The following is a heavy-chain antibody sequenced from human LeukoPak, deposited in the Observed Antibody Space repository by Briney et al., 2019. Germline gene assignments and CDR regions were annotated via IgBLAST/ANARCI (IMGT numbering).Heavy chain of an antibody. Sequence: KPGESLKIPCKGSGYSFTSYWIGWVRQMPGKGLEWMGIIYPGDSDTRYSPSFQGQVTISADKSISTAYLQWSSLKASDTAMYYCARPLNSDTYYDFWSGYSDAFDIWGQGTMVTVSS. CDR2: IYPGDSDT. CDR3: ARPLNSDTYYDFWSGYSDAFDI. CDR1: GYSFTSYW. D-gene: IGHD3-3*01. J-gene: IGHJ3*02. V-gene: IGHV5-51*01.